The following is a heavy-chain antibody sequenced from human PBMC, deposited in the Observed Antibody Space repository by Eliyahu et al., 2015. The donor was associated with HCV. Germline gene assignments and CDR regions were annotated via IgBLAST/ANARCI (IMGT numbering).Heavy chain of an antibody. Sequence: EVQLVESGGGLVQPGGSLRLSCAASGFTFSSYAMSWVRQAPGKGLGWVSAISGSGGSTYYADSVKGRFTISRDNSKNTLYLQMNSLRAEDTAVYYCAKDRSRYCSGGSCYADLDYWGQGTLVTVSS. J-gene: IGHJ4*02. V-gene: IGHV3-23*04. CDR2: ISGSGGST. D-gene: IGHD2-15*01. CDR3: AKDRSRYCSGGSCYADLDY. CDR1: GFTFSSYA.